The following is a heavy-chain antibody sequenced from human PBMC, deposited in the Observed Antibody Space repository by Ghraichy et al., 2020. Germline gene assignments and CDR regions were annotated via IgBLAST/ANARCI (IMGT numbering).Heavy chain of an antibody. V-gene: IGHV4-4*07. CDR2: IYTSGST. D-gene: IGHD2-15*01. CDR1: GGSISSSY. J-gene: IGHJ5*02. CDR3: ARGHPRAHRINWFDP. Sequence: SETLSLTCSVSGGSISSSYWSWIRQPAGKGLEYIGRIYTSGSTNYNPSLKSRVTMSVDTSKKQFSLKLSSVTAADTAVYYCARGHPRAHRINWFDPWGQETLVTVSS.